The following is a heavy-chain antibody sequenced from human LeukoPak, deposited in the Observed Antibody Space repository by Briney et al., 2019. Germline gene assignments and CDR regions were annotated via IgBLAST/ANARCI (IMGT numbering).Heavy chain of an antibody. CDR2: IKNKNSGRTT. Sequence: NPRGSLRLSCAASGFIFPNAWMHWVRQAPGKGLEWVGRIKNKNSGRTTNYIAPVKGRFTISRDDSRNTLYLEMDNLKTDDTAIYYCVTDGGLLPYYFTYWGQGTLVTVSS. CDR1: GFIFPNAW. J-gene: IGHJ1*01. CDR3: VTDGGLLPYYFTY. D-gene: IGHD3-10*01. V-gene: IGHV3-15*01.